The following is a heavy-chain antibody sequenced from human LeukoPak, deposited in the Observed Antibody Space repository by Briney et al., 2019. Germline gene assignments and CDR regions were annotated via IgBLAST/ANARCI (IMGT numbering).Heavy chain of an antibody. J-gene: IGHJ3*02. D-gene: IGHD3-22*01. CDR1: GFTFSSYA. V-gene: IGHV3-23*01. CDR3: AKAFTYYYDPNAFDI. CDR2: ISGSGGST. Sequence: GGSLRLSCAASGFTFSSYAMSWVRQAPGKGLEWVSAISGSGGSTYYADSVKARFTISRDNSKNTLYLQMNSLRAEDTAVYYCAKAFTYYYDPNAFDIWGQGTMVTVSS.